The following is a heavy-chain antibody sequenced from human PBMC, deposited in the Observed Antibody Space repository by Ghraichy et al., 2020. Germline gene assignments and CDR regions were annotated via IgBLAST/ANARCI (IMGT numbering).Heavy chain of an antibody. Sequence: SETLSLTCTVSGGSISSSSYYWGWIRQPPGKGLEWIGSIYYSGSTYYNPSLKSRVTISVDTSKNQFSLKLSSVTAADTAVYYCARQHDREGDFWSGWSPYYYYGMDVWGQGTTVTVSS. D-gene: IGHD3-3*01. CDR3: ARQHDREGDFWSGWSPYYYYGMDV. CDR1: GGSISSSSYY. J-gene: IGHJ6*02. V-gene: IGHV4-39*01. CDR2: IYYSGST.